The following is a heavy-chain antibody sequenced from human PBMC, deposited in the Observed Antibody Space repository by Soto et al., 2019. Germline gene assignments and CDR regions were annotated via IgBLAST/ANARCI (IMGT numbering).Heavy chain of an antibody. CDR1: GGSISSYY. CDR3: ARVVRLPYYMDV. CDR2: IYYSGST. Sequence: SETLSLTCTVSGGSISSYYWSWIRQPPGKGLEWIGYIYYSGSTNYNPSLKSRVTISVDTSKNQFSLKLSSVTAADTAVYYCARVVRLPYYMDVWGKGTTVTVSS. J-gene: IGHJ6*03. D-gene: IGHD2-2*01. V-gene: IGHV4-59*01.